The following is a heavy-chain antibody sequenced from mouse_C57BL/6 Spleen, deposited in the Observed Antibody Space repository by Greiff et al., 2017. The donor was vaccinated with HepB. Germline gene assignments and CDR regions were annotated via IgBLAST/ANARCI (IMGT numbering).Heavy chain of an antibody. D-gene: IGHD4-1*01. Sequence: EVQVVESGGGLVQPKGSLKLSCAASGFSFNTYAMNWVRQAPGKGLEWVARIRSKSNNYATYYADSVKDRFTISRDESESMLYLQMNNLKTEDTAMYYCVLTGTLEWGQGTLVTVSA. CDR1: GFSFNTYA. CDR2: IRSKSNNYAT. CDR3: VLTGTLE. J-gene: IGHJ3*01. V-gene: IGHV10-1*01.